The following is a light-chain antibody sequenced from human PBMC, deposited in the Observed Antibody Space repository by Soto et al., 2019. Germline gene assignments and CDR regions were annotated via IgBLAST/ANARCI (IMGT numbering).Light chain of an antibody. CDR3: HHYNSKHWT. CDR1: QTISTW. Sequence: DIQMTQSPSTLSASVGDRVTITCRASQTISTWLAWYQQKPGKAPKLLIYKMSTLESGVPSRFRGGGSGREATVTISSLQPDDFATYYCHHYNSKHWTLGQGPKGDIK. V-gene: IGKV1-5*03. J-gene: IGKJ1*01. CDR2: KMS.